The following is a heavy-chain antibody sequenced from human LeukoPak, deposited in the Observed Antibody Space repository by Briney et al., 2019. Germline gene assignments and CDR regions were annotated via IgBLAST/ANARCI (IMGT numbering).Heavy chain of an antibody. Sequence: ASVKVSCKASGYTFTSYAMHWVRQAPGQRLEWMGWINAGNGNTKYSQKFQGRVTITRDTSASTAYMELSSLRSEDTAVYYCARDRWWEPTDFSFDYWGQGTPVTVSS. D-gene: IGHD1-26*01. CDR1: GYTFTSYA. J-gene: IGHJ4*02. CDR2: INAGNGNT. CDR3: ARDRWWEPTDFSFDY. V-gene: IGHV1-3*01.